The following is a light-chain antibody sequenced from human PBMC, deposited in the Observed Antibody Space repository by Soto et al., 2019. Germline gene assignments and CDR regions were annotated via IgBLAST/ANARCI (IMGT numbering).Light chain of an antibody. Sequence: EIVLTQSPATLSLSPGERATLSCRAGQSISSYLAWYQQKPGQAPRLLIYDASSRATGIPARFSGSGSGTDFTPTISSLEPDDFAVYYCQHGGAFGPGTKVDIK. V-gene: IGKV3-11*01. CDR2: DAS. J-gene: IGKJ3*01. CDR1: QSISSY. CDR3: QHGGA.